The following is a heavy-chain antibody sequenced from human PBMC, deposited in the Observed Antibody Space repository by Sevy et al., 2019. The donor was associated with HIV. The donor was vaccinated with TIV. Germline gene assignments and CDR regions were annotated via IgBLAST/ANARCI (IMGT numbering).Heavy chain of an antibody. CDR1: AFTVNTYA. D-gene: IGHD6-13*01. CDR2: INSSGGST. V-gene: IGHV3-23*01. J-gene: IGHJ4*02. Sequence: GGSLRLSCAVSAFTVNTYAMSWVRQAPGKGLEWVAVINSSGGSTDYADSVRGRFSISRDNPNVFLEMNSLRVEDTAVYYCVKERVGYISSWYYFDYWGQGTLVTVSS. CDR3: VKERVGYISSWYYFDY.